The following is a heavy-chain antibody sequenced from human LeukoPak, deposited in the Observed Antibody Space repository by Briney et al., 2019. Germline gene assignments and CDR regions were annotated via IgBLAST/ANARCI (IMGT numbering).Heavy chain of an antibody. J-gene: IGHJ4*02. CDR2: IKQDGSEK. CDR1: GITLSTYW. Sequence: PGGSLRLSCAASGITLSTYWMSWVRQAPGKGLEWVANIKQDGSEKNYVDSVKGRFTISRDNSKNTLYLQMNSLRAEDAAVYYCARAGYCSGGSCYGLDYWGQGSLVAVSS. CDR3: ARAGYCSGGSCYGLDY. D-gene: IGHD2-15*01. V-gene: IGHV3-7*02.